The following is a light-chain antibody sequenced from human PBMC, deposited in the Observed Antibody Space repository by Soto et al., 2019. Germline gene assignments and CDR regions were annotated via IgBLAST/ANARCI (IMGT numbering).Light chain of an antibody. CDR3: NSYTTSTTLV. CDR2: EVS. J-gene: IGLJ2*01. Sequence: QSVLTQPASVSGSPRQSITISCTGTSSDVGGYNYVSWYQHHPGKAPKLVIYEVSNRPSGVSNRFSGSKSGNTASLTISGLQAEDEADYYCNSYTTSTTLVFGGGTQLTVL. CDR1: SSDVGGYNY. V-gene: IGLV2-14*01.